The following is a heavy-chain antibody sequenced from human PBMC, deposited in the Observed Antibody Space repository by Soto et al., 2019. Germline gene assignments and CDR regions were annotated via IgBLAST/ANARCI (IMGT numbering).Heavy chain of an antibody. J-gene: IGHJ5*02. D-gene: IGHD3-22*01. CDR2: ISGDGNTQ. Sequence: QVQLVESGGGVVQPERSLRLSCVASGFTFNLYTMHWLRQAPGKGLEWVAVISGDGNTQYYADSVKGPFTISRDNTKNALHLQMNSLRVVDTAVYYSASFSVTSDPYDPLGPWGQGTLVTVSS. CDR3: ASFSVTSDPYDPLGP. CDR1: GFTFNLYT. V-gene: IGHV3-30-3*01.